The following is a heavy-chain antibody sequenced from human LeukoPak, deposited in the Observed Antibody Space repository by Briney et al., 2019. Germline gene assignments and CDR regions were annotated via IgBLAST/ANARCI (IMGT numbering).Heavy chain of an antibody. CDR3: ARDSPVLRYFDWLAPLGAFDI. CDR1: GGSISSYY. D-gene: IGHD3-9*01. J-gene: IGHJ3*02. Sequence: PSETLSLTCTVSGGSISSYYWSWIRQPPGKGLEWIGYIYYSGSTNYNPSLKSRVTISVDTSKNQFSLKLSSVTAADTAVYYCARDSPVLRYFDWLAPLGAFDIWGQGTMVTVSS. V-gene: IGHV4-59*01. CDR2: IYYSGST.